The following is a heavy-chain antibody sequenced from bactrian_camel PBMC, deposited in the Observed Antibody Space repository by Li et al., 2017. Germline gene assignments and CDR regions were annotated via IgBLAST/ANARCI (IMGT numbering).Heavy chain of an antibody. V-gene: IGHV3S53*01. J-gene: IGHJ6*01. CDR1: GFMSYDTYC. D-gene: IGHD1*01. CDR2: FDGAGST. CDR3: ALDGSVYWAVYACRDTISDFGY. Sequence: QVQLVESGGGSVQAGGSLRLSCAASGFMSYDTYCMGWFRQAPGKEREGLAAFDGAGSTTYHDSVKGRFTISKDNAKRILHLQMNNLKPEDTASYYCALDGSVYWAVYACRDTISDFGYWGQGTQVTVS.